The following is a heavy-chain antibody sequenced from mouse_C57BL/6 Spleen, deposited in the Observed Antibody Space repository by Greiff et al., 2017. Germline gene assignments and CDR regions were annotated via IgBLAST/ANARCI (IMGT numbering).Heavy chain of an antibody. CDR3: SRGGLLRWFDY. V-gene: IGHV1-22*01. D-gene: IGHD1-1*01. Sequence: EVQLQQSGPELVKPGASVTMSCKASGYTFTDYNMHWVKQSHGKSLEWIGYINPNNGGTSYNQKFKGKATLTVNKSSSTAYLELRSLTSEDSAVYYCSRGGLLRWFDYWGQGTTLPVSS. CDR1: GYTFTDYN. J-gene: IGHJ2*01. CDR2: INPNNGGT.